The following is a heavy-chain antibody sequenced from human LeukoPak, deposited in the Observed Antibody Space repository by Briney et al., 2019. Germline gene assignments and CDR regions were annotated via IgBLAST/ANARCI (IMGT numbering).Heavy chain of an antibody. CDR3: AKERSGGWPFDY. CDR1: GFTFSTYW. J-gene: IGHJ4*02. Sequence: PGGSLRLSCAASGFTFSTYWMHWVRQAPGKGLVWVSRINNDGSSTSYADSVKGRFTISRDNAKNTLYLQMNSLRADDTALYYCAKERSGGWPFDYWGQGTLVTVSS. V-gene: IGHV3-74*01. D-gene: IGHD6-19*01. CDR2: INNDGSST.